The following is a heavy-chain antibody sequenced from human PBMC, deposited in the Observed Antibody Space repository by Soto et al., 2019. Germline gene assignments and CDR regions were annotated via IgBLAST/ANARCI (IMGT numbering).Heavy chain of an antibody. D-gene: IGHD2-15*01. J-gene: IGHJ4*02. V-gene: IGHV4-30-2*05. CDR1: GDTISTVGYS. CDR2: TYRSGNP. Sequence: SETLSLTCAVSGDTISTVGYSWAWIRQPPGKALEWIGHTYRSGNPYYNPSLKSRVTISVDTSKNQFSLKLSSVTAADTAVYYCARGPGFWGQGTLVTVSS. CDR3: ARGPGF.